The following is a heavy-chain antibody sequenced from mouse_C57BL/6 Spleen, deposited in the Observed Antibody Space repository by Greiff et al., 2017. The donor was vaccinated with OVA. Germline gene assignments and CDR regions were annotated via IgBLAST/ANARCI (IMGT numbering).Heavy chain of an antibody. CDR1: GFTFSDYY. V-gene: IGHV5-16*01. J-gene: IGHJ2*01. CDR2: INYDGSST. CDR3: ARAMIYYGNLDY. D-gene: IGHD2-1*01. Sequence: LVESEGGLVQPGSSMKLSCTASGFTFSDYYMAWVRQVPEKGLEWVANINYDGSSTYYLDSLKSRFIISRDNAKNILYLQMSSLKSEDTATYYCARAMIYYGNLDYWGQGTTLTVSS.